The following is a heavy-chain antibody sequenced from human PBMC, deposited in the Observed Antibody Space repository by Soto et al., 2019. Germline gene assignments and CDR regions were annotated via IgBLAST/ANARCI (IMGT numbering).Heavy chain of an antibody. CDR3: AKDLEGAATSYFDY. V-gene: IGHV3-23*01. Sequence: GGSLRLSCVASGFTFSSYTMNWVRQAPGKGLEWVSGISGSGYSTYYADSVKGRFTISRHYSQNTLYLQMNSLTADDTAIYFCAKDLEGAATSYFDYWGPGTLVTVSS. D-gene: IGHD2-15*01. J-gene: IGHJ4*02. CDR1: GFTFSSYT. CDR2: ISGSGYST.